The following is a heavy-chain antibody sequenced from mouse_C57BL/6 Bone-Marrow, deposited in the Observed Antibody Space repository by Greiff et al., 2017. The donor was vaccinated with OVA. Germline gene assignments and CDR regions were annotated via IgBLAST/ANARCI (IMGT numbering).Heavy chain of an antibody. D-gene: IGHD1-1*01. CDR1: GFSLTSYG. CDR3: ARCYGSSYDYAMDY. CDR2: IWGVGST. J-gene: IGHJ4*01. Sequence: VKLVESGPGLVAPSQSLSITCTVSGFSLTSYGVAWVRQSPGKGLEWLGVIWGVGSTNYNSALKSRLSISKDNSKSQVFLKMNSLQTDDTAMYYCARCYGSSYDYAMDYWGQGTSVTVSS. V-gene: IGHV2-6*01.